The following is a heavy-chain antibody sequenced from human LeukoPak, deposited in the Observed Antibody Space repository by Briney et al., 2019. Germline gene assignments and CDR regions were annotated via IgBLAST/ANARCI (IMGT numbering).Heavy chain of an antibody. CDR2: IIPILGIA. Sequence: ASVKVSCKASGGTFSSYAISWVRQAPGQGLEWMGWIIPILGIANYAQKFQGRVTITADKSTSTAYMELSSLRSEDTAVYYCARGAIAAAGTLFDYWGQGTLVTVSS. J-gene: IGHJ4*02. CDR3: ARGAIAAAGTLFDY. CDR1: GGTFSSYA. D-gene: IGHD6-13*01. V-gene: IGHV1-69*10.